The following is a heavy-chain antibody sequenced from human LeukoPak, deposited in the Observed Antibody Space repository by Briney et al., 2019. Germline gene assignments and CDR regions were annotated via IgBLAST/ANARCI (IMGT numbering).Heavy chain of an antibody. J-gene: IGHJ3*02. V-gene: IGHV4-39*07. D-gene: IGHD6-13*01. CDR2: IYYSGST. CDR1: GGSISSGSYY. CDR3: ARDLQQLGLDAFDI. Sequence: PSETLSLTCTVSGGSISSGSYYWGWIRQPPGKGLEWIGSIYYSGSTYYNPSLKSRVTISVDTSKNQFSLKLSSVTAADTAVYYCARDLQQLGLDAFDIWGQGTMVTVSS.